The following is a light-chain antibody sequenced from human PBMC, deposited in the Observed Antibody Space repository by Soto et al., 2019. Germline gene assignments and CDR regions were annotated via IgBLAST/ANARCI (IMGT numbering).Light chain of an antibody. Sequence: QSALTQPASVSGSPGQSITISCTGTSSDVGGYNYVSWYQQHPGKAPKLMIYDVSNRPSGVSNRFSGSKSGNTASLTISGLQAEDEADYYYNSYTRSSTYVFGTGTKLTVL. J-gene: IGLJ1*01. CDR3: NSYTRSSTYV. V-gene: IGLV2-14*01. CDR1: SSDVGGYNY. CDR2: DVS.